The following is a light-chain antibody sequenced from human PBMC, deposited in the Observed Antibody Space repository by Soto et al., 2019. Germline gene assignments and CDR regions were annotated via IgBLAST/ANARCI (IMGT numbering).Light chain of an antibody. CDR1: QSVSSSY. CDR3: QQYGSSPGT. Sequence: EIVLTQSPATLSLSPGESATLSCRASQSVSSSYLAWYQQKPGQAPRLLIYGASSRATGIPDRFSGSGSGTDFTLTISRLEPEDFAVYYCQQYGSSPGTFGQGTKVDNK. J-gene: IGKJ1*01. V-gene: IGKV3-20*01. CDR2: GAS.